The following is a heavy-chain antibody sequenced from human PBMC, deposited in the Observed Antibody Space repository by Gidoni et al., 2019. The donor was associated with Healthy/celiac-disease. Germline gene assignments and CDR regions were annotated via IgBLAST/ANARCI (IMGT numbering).Heavy chain of an antibody. D-gene: IGHD1-26*01. CDR1: GGSISSYY. Sequence: QVQLQESGPGLVKPSETLSLTCTVSGGSISSYYWSWIRQPPGKGLEWIGYIYYSGSTNYNPSLKSRVTISVDTSKNQFSLKLSSVTAADTAVYYCARGRWGLDAFDIWGQGTMVTVSS. V-gene: IGHV4-59*01. CDR2: IYYSGST. CDR3: ARGRWGLDAFDI. J-gene: IGHJ3*02.